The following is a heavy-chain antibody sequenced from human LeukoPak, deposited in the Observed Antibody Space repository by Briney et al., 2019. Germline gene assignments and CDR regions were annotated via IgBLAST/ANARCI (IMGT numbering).Heavy chain of an antibody. Sequence: GASVKVSCKASGYTFTGYYMHWVRQAPGQGLEWMGWINPNSGGTNYAQKFQGRVTMTRDTSISTAYMELSRLRSDDTAVYYCARAVTIFGVVIIDGLVDYFDYWGQGTLVTVSS. D-gene: IGHD3-3*01. CDR3: ARAVTIFGVVIIDGLVDYFDY. CDR2: INPNSGGT. CDR1: GYTFTGYY. V-gene: IGHV1-2*02. J-gene: IGHJ4*02.